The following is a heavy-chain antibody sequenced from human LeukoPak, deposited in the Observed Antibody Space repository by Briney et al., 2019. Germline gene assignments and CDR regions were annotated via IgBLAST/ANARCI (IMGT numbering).Heavy chain of an antibody. D-gene: IGHD2-2*01. CDR1: GFTFSSYA. Sequence: GGSLRLSCAASGFTFSSYAMSWVRQAPGKGLVWVSAISGSGGSTYYADSVKGRFTISRDNSKNTLYLQMNSLRAEDTAVYYCAKLDADIVVVPAASDPWGQGTLVTVSS. V-gene: IGHV3-23*01. CDR2: ISGSGGST. CDR3: AKLDADIVVVPAASDP. J-gene: IGHJ5*02.